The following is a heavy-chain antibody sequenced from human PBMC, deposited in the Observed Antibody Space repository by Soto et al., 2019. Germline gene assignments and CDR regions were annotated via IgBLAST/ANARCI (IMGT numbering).Heavy chain of an antibody. D-gene: IGHD2-2*01. J-gene: IGHJ4*02. Sequence: EVQLLESGGCLVQPGGSLRLSCTASGFTFTYYAFSWVRQAPGKGLEWVSAISANGQGIYYADSVRGRFTISRDNSKNTVFLHMDGLRAEDTAVYYCAKDRDYPRDQFHYWGQGTLVTVSS. CDR3: AKDRDYPRDQFHY. CDR1: GFTFTYYA. CDR2: ISANGQGI. V-gene: IGHV3-23*01.